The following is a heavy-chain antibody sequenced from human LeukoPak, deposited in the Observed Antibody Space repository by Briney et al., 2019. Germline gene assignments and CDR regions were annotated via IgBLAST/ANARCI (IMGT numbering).Heavy chain of an antibody. CDR2: IYYSGST. J-gene: IGHJ1*01. D-gene: IGHD3-22*01. Sequence: SETLSLTCTVSGGSISSYYWSWIRQPPGKGLEWIGYIYYSGSTNYNPSLKSRVTISVDTSKNQFSLKLSSVTAVDTAVYYCARGITMIQLQHWGQGTLVTVSS. CDR3: ARGITMIQLQH. CDR1: GGSISSYY. V-gene: IGHV4-59*01.